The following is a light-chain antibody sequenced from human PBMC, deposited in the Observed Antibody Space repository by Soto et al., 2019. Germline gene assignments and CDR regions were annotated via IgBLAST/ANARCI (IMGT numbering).Light chain of an antibody. J-gene: IGKJ1*01. V-gene: IGKV3-15*01. Sequence: MTQSRATLSVSPEERATLSCRASQSVGTNLAWYQQKPGQAPRLLIHGTSTRATGIPARFSGSGSGTEFTLTISSLQSEDFAVYYCQRQSSWPRTFGQGTKVDIK. CDR3: QRQSSWPRT. CDR2: GTS. CDR1: QSVGTN.